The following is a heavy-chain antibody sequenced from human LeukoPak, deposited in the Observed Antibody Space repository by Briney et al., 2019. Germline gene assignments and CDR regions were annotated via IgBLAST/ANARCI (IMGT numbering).Heavy chain of an antibody. Sequence: SQTLSLTCTVSGVSISSSNSYWGWIRQPPGKGLEWIGSIYYSGNTYYNASLKSQVSISIDTSKNQFSLRLTSVTAADTAVYYCARAMVRGGSDYWGQGTLVTVSS. CDR2: IYYSGNT. D-gene: IGHD3-10*01. CDR3: ARAMVRGGSDY. CDR1: GVSISSSNSY. V-gene: IGHV4-39*01. J-gene: IGHJ4*02.